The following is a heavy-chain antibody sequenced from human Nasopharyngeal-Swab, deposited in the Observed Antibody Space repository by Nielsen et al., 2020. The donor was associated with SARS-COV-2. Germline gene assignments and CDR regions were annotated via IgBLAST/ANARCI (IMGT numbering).Heavy chain of an antibody. J-gene: IGHJ3*02. Sequence: GSLRLSCAVSGGSISSTNWWNWVRQPPGKGLEWIGEVYHSGSTNYNPSLKSRVTMSVDKSKNQFSLKLTSVTAADTAVYYCARNSNSVTGSDAFDIWGQGTMVTVSS. V-gene: IGHV4-4*02. CDR2: VYHSGST. D-gene: IGHD4-17*01. CDR3: ARNSNSVTGSDAFDI. CDR1: GGSISSTNW.